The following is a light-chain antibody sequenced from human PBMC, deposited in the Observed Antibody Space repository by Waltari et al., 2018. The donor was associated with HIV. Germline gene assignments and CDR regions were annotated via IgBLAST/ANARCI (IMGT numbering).Light chain of an antibody. CDR3: QSYDSSLSGSGV. CDR2: GNS. CDR1: SSNIGAGYD. J-gene: IGLJ3*02. Sequence: QSVLTQPPSVSGAPGQRVTISCTGSSSNIGAGYDLHWYQQLPGPAPKLLIYGNSNRPSGVPDRFSGSKSGTSASLAITGLQAEDEADYYCQSYDSSLSGSGVFGGGTKLTVL. V-gene: IGLV1-40*01.